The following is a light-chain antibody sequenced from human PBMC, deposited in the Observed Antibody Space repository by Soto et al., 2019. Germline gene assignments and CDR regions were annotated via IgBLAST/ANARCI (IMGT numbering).Light chain of an antibody. J-gene: IGKJ1*01. V-gene: IGKV3-20*01. CDR3: QQFGASLTWT. CDR2: GAS. CDR1: QSVMSNY. Sequence: EVVLTQSPGSLSLSPGERATLSCRASQSVMSNYLSWYQQKPGQPPRLLIYGASSRATGIPDRFSGSGSGTDFTPTISRLEPEDFAVYYCQQFGASLTWTFGQGTKVDIK.